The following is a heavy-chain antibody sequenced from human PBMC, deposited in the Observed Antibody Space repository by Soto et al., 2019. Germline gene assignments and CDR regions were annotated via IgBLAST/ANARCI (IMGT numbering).Heavy chain of an antibody. V-gene: IGHV4-30-4*01. D-gene: IGHD3-22*01. CDR3: ARYYDSSGYYVGTGGYYYGMDV. CDR1: GGSLSSGDYY. Sequence: SETLSLTCTVSGGSLSSGDYYWSWIRQPPGKDLEWIGYIYNSGNTYYNPSLKSRVSISVDTSKNQFSLKLSSVTAADTAVYYCARYYDSSGYYVGTGGYYYGMDVWGQGTTVTVSS. J-gene: IGHJ6*02. CDR2: IYNSGNT.